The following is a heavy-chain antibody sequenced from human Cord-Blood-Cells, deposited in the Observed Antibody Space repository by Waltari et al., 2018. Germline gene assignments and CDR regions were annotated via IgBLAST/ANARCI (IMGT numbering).Heavy chain of an antibody. CDR3: AKGRKYSSYYFDY. V-gene: IGHV3-23*01. CDR2: IGGSGGST. Sequence: QLLESGGGLVQPGGSLRLSCAASGFTFSSYAMSWVRRAPGKGLEWVSAIGGSGGSTYYADAVKGRFTISRDNSKNTLYLQMNSLRAEDTAVYYCAKGRKYSSYYFDYWGQGTLVTVSS. J-gene: IGHJ4*02. D-gene: IGHD6-6*01. CDR1: GFTFSSYA.